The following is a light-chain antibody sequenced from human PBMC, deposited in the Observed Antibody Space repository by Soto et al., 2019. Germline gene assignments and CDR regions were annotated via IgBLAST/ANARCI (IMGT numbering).Light chain of an antibody. CDR1: NGHTTYA. V-gene: IGLV4-69*01. CDR2: VNGDGRH. CDR3: QTWGTGVQV. Sequence: QPVLTQSPSASASLGASVKLTCTLNNGHTTYAIAWHQQQPEKGPRFLMKVNGDGRHNKGDGIPDRFSGSSSWAERYLTISSLLSEDEGDYYCQTWGTGVQVFGGGTKLTVL. J-gene: IGLJ3*02.